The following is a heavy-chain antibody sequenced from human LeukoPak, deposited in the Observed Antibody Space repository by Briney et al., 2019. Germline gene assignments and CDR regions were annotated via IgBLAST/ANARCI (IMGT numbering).Heavy chain of an antibody. V-gene: IGHV3-30*18. J-gene: IGHJ5*02. CDR1: GFTFSSYG. CDR2: ISYDGSNK. CDR3: AKHRGFVVAGTKFDP. D-gene: IGHD6-19*01. Sequence: GRSLRLSCAASGFTFSSYGMHWVRQAPGKGLEWVAVISYDGSNKYYADSVKGRFTISRGNSKNTLYLQMNNLRAEDTAVYYCAKHRGFVVAGTKFDPWGQGTPVTVSS.